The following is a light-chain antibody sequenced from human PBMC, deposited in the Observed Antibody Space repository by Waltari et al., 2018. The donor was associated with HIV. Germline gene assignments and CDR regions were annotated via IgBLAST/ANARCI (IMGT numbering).Light chain of an antibody. J-gene: IGKJ2*01. CDR1: QSVNSF. Sequence: IVLTQSPGTLSLSPGERATLSCRASQSVNSFLAWHQQKPGQAPRLLIYDTSNRAPGVPARFSGSGSGTDFTLTISSLEPEDFAFYYCQQRADWPPVYTFGQGTKLEI. CDR2: DTS. V-gene: IGKV3-11*01. CDR3: QQRADWPPVYT.